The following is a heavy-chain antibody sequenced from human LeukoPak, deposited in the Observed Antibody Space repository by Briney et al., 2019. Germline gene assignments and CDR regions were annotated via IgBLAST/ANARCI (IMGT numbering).Heavy chain of an antibody. CDR2: IYHSGIT. Sequence: SRTLSLTCAVAGGSISSTNWWSWVRQPPGKGLEWIGEIYHSGITNYNPSLKSRVTISLDTSKNQFSLKLTSVTAADTAVYYCARSVGRDFDYWGQGTLVTVSS. CDR1: GGSISSTNW. CDR3: ARSVGRDFDY. J-gene: IGHJ4*02. V-gene: IGHV4-4*02.